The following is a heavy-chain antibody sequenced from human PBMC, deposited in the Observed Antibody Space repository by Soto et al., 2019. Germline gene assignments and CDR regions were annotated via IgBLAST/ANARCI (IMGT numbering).Heavy chain of an antibody. Sequence: GGSLRLSCAASGFTFSSYSMNWVRQAPGKGLEWVSSISSSSSYIYYADSVKGRFTISRDNAKNSLYLQMNSLRAEDTAVYYCASIQPQDGKRTYYYYGMDVWGQGTTVTVSS. CDR2: ISSSSSYI. D-gene: IGHD1-7*01. V-gene: IGHV3-21*01. CDR3: ASIQPQDGKRTYYYYGMDV. J-gene: IGHJ6*02. CDR1: GFTFSSYS.